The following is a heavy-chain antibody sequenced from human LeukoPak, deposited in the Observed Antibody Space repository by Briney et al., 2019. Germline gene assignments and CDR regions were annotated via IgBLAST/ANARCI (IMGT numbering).Heavy chain of an antibody. CDR3: ARENGDYVGHYYYYGMDV. J-gene: IGHJ6*02. V-gene: IGHV4-4*07. D-gene: IGHD4-17*01. CDR1: GCSISSYY. Sequence: SETLSLTCTASGCSISSYYWSWIRQPAGKGLEWIGRIYTSGSTNYNPSHKSRVTMSVDTSKNQFSLKLSSVTAADTAVYYCARENGDYVGHYYYYGMDVWGQGTTVTVSS. CDR2: IYTSGST.